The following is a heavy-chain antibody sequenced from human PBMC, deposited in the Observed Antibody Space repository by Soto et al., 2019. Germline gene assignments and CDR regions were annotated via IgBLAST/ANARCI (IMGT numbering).Heavy chain of an antibody. Sequence: PSETLSLTCTVSGGSISSYYWSWIRQPPGKGLEWIGYIYYSESTNYNPSLKSRVTISVDTSKNQFSLKLSSVTAADTAVYYCARQQWLVLNAFDIWGQGTMVTVSS. CDR2: IYYSEST. D-gene: IGHD6-19*01. J-gene: IGHJ3*02. CDR1: GGSISSYY. V-gene: IGHV4-59*01. CDR3: ARQQWLVLNAFDI.